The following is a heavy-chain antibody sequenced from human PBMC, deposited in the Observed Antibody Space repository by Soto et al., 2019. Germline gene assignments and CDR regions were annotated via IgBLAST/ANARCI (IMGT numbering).Heavy chain of an antibody. CDR2: ISGSGGST. CDR3: AKTAYSSSWEQPLYYYYGMDV. J-gene: IGHJ6*02. CDR1: GFTFSSYA. Sequence: GGSLRLSCAASGFTFSSYAMSWVRQAPGKGLEWVSAISGSGGSTYYADSVKGRFTISRDNSKNTLYLQMNSLRAEDTAVYYCAKTAYSSSWEQPLYYYYGMDVWGQGTTVTVSS. V-gene: IGHV3-23*01. D-gene: IGHD6-13*01.